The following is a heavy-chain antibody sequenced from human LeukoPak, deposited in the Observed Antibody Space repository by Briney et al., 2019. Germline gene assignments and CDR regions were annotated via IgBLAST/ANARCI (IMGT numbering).Heavy chain of an antibody. Sequence: GGSLRLSCAASGFTFSSYAMSWVRQAPGKGLEWVSAISGSGGSTYYADSVKGRFTISRDNSKNTLYLQMNSLRAEDTAVYYCAKGSPYYYGSGSYEDCYYGMDVWGQGTTVTVSS. CDR3: AKGSPYYYGSGSYEDCYYGMDV. CDR1: GFTFSSYA. D-gene: IGHD3-10*01. J-gene: IGHJ6*02. V-gene: IGHV3-23*01. CDR2: ISGSGGST.